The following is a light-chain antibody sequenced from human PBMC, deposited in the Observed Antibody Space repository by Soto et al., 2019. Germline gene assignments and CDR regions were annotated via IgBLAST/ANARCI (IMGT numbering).Light chain of an antibody. J-gene: IGKJ5*01. CDR3: QQYGRSPPIT. CDR2: SAS. CDR1: QSVSSTY. V-gene: IGKV3-20*01. Sequence: EIVLTQSPGTLSLSPGERATLSCRASQSVSSTYLAWYQQKPGQAPRLLIYSASVRATGIPDRFSGSGSGTDFALTISRLEPEDFAVYYCQQYGRSPPITFGQGTRLEIK.